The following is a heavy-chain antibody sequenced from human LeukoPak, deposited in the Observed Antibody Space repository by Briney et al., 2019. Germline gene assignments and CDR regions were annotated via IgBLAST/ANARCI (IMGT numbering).Heavy chain of an antibody. D-gene: IGHD5-18*01. Sequence: GASVKVSCKASGYTFTSYYMHWVRQAPGKGLEWMGGFDPEDGETIYAQKFQGRVTMTEDTSTDTAYMELSSLRSEDTAVYYCATVGYSYGPEHNYYFDYWGQGTLVTVSS. CDR3: ATVGYSYGPEHNYYFDY. J-gene: IGHJ4*02. CDR1: GYTFTSYY. CDR2: FDPEDGET. V-gene: IGHV1-24*01.